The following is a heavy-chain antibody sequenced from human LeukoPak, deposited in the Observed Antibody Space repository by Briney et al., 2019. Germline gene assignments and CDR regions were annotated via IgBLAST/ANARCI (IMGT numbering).Heavy chain of an antibody. Sequence: ASVKVSCKASGYTFTSYAMHWVRQAPGQRLEWMGWINAGNGNTKYSQKFQGRVTITRDTSASTAYMELSSLRPEDTAVYYCARCPASYGDYYYYGMDVWGQGTTVTVSS. D-gene: IGHD3-10*01. J-gene: IGHJ6*02. CDR3: ARCPASYGDYYYYGMDV. V-gene: IGHV1-3*01. CDR2: INAGNGNT. CDR1: GYTFTSYA.